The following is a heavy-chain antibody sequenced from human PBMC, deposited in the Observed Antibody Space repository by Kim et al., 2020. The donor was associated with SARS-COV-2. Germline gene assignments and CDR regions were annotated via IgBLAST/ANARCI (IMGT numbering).Heavy chain of an antibody. CDR3: ARVRSSRFIIFYYYGMDV. V-gene: IGHV4-34*01. Sequence: SETLSLTCAVYGGSFSGYYWSWIRQPPGKGLEWIGEINHSGSTNYNPSLKSRVTISVDTSKNQFSLKLSSVTAADTAVYYCARVRSSRFIIFYYYGMDVWAQGTTVTVSS. D-gene: IGHD6-13*01. CDR1: GGSFSGYY. J-gene: IGHJ6*02. CDR2: INHSGST.